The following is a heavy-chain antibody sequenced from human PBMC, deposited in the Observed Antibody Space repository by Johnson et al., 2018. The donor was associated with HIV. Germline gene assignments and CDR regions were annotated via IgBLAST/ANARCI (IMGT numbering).Heavy chain of an antibody. CDR3: ARDGTSRGGAFDI. J-gene: IGHJ3*02. CDR2: IYSGDNT. Sequence: VQLVESGGGLVQPGGSLRLSCAASRLSVSKNYMSWVRQAPGKGLEWVSLIYSGDNTKYADSVKGRFTISRDNSKNTLFLQMNSLRAEDTAVYYCARDGTSRGGAFDIWVQGTMVTVSS. V-gene: IGHV3-66*01. D-gene: IGHD6-13*01. CDR1: RLSVSKNY.